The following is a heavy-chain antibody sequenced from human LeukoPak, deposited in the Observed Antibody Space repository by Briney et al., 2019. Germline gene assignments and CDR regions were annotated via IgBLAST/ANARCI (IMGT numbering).Heavy chain of an antibody. D-gene: IGHD3-22*01. CDR1: GYSISSGYY. J-gene: IGHJ4*02. CDR2: IYHGGST. Sequence: SETLSLTCTVSGYSISSGYYWGWIRQPPGKGLEWIGSIYHGGSTYYNPSLKSRVTISVDTSKNQFSLKLSSVTAADTAVYYCARALSSSSGDFDYWGQGTLVTVSS. V-gene: IGHV4-38-2*02. CDR3: ARALSSSSGDFDY.